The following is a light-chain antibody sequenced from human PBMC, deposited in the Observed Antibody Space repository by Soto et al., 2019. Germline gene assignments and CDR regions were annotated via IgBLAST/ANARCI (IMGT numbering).Light chain of an antibody. Sequence: QSALTQPRSVSGSPGQSVTISCTGTSSDVGGYNYVSWYQQHPGKAPKLMIYDVSKRPSGVPDRFSGSKSGNTASLTISGIQAEDEADYYCCSYAGSYTPNWVFGGGTKLTVL. CDR2: DVS. J-gene: IGLJ3*02. CDR1: SSDVGGYNY. CDR3: CSYAGSYTPNWV. V-gene: IGLV2-11*01.